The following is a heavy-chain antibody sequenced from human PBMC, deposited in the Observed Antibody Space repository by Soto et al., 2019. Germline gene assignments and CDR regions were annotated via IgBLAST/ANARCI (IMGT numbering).Heavy chain of an antibody. J-gene: IGHJ5*02. Sequence: SETLSLTCTVSGRSISSSSYYWGWLRQPPGKGLEWIGSIYYSRSTSYNPPRKSRVTISVDTSKNQFALKLSSVTAADTAVYYCARQDEEYSSSPWGQGTLVTVSS. D-gene: IGHD6-6*01. V-gene: IGHV4-39*01. CDR1: GRSISSSSYY. CDR2: IYYSRST. CDR3: ARQDEEYSSSP.